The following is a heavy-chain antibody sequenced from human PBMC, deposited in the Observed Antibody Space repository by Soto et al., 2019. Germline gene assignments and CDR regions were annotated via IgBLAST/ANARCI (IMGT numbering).Heavy chain of an antibody. CDR3: AGGVYFDY. CDR1: GFTFSSYA. CDR2: ISYDGSNK. J-gene: IGHJ4*02. Sequence: RRLSCAASGFTFSSYAMHWVRQAPGKGLEWVAVISYDGSNKYYADSVKGRFTISRDNSKNTLYLQMNSLRAEDTAVYYCAGGVYFDYWGQGTLVTVSS. V-gene: IGHV3-30-3*01.